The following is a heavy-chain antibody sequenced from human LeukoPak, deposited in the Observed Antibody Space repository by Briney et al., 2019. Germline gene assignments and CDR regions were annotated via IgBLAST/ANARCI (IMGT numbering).Heavy chain of an antibody. Sequence: GASVKVSCKASGYTFTSYYMHWVRQAPGQGLEWMGIINPSGGSTSYAQKFQGRVTMTRDMSTSTVYMELSSLRSEDTAVYYCARDPSDSSSLYYYMDVWGKGTTVTVSS. V-gene: IGHV1-46*01. CDR2: INPSGGST. CDR3: ARDPSDSSSLYYYMDV. J-gene: IGHJ6*03. D-gene: IGHD6-6*01. CDR1: GYTFTSYY.